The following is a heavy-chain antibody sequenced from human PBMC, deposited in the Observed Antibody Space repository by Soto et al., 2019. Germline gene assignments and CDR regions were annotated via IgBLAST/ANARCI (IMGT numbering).Heavy chain of an antibody. J-gene: IGHJ4*02. D-gene: IGHD4-4*01. CDR1: GFTFSDYY. V-gene: IGHV3-11*06. Sequence: GGSLRLSCAASGFTFSDYYMSWIRQAPGKGLEWVSYISSSSSYTNYADSVKGRFTISRDNAKNSLYLQMNSLRAEDTAVYYCAREDTVTTGPVDYWGQGTLVTVSS. CDR2: ISSSSSYT. CDR3: AREDTVTTGPVDY.